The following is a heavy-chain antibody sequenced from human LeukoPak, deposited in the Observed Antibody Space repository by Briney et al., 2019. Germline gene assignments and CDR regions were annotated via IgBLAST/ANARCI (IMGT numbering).Heavy chain of an antibody. V-gene: IGHV5-51*01. CDR2: IYPGDSDT. J-gene: IGHJ5*02. CDR3: ARRLLGSSSLVDP. D-gene: IGHD6-6*01. Sequence: GESLKISCKGSGYSLTSYWIGWVRQMPGKGLEWMGIIYPGDSDTRYSPSFQGQVTISADKSISTAYLQWSSLKASDTAMYYCARRLLGSSSLVDPWGQGTLVTVSS. CDR1: GYSLTSYW.